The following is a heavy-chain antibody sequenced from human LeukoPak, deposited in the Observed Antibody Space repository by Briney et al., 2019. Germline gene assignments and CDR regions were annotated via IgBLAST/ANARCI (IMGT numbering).Heavy chain of an antibody. J-gene: IGHJ6*03. V-gene: IGHV3-30*04. CDR1: GFTFSSYV. Sequence: SLRLSCAASGFTFSSYVMNWVRQAPGKGLEWVAVISYAGTNRYYADSVKGRFTISRDNSKNSLYLQMNSLRAEDTAVYYCASGWWQLEYYYYMEVWGKGTTVT. CDR2: ISYAGTNR. CDR3: ASGWWQLEYYYYMEV. D-gene: IGHD2-15*01.